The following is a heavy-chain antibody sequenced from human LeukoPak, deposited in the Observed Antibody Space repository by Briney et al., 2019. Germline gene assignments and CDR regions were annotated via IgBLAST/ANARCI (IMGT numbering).Heavy chain of an antibody. CDR2: IYNSGST. V-gene: IGHV4-59*01. CDR3: VRDRELTY. J-gene: IGHJ4*02. D-gene: IGHD1-26*01. Sequence: PSETLSLTCTVSGGSISIYYWSWIRQPPGKGLEWIGYIYNSGSTIYNPSLRSRVTISVDTSKNQFSLKLNSVTAADTAVYYCVRDRELTYWSQGTLVTVS. CDR1: GGSISIYY.